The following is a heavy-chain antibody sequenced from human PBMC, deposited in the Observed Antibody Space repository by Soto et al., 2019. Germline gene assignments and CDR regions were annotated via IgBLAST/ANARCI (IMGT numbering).Heavy chain of an antibody. Sequence: PSETLSLTCAVYGGFVSSGSYYWIWIRQAPGKGLEWIGEMSHSGGTHLNPSLKSRVTISVDTSKNQFSLKMSSVTAADTALYYCARVERGTATTVVDAFDIWGPGTMVTVSS. J-gene: IGHJ3*02. D-gene: IGHD1-1*01. CDR3: ARVERGTATTVVDAFDI. V-gene: IGHV4-34*01. CDR1: GGFVSSGSYY. CDR2: MSHSGGT.